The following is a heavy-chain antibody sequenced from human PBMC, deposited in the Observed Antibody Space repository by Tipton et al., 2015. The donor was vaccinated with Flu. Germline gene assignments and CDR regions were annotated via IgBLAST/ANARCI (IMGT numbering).Heavy chain of an antibody. V-gene: IGHV4-61*01. CDR3: ARYGTYDGSRYFQH. CDR2: IYYSGST. D-gene: IGHD1-26*01. CDR1: GGSISSYTYY. J-gene: IGHJ1*01. Sequence: TLSLTCTVSGGSISSYTYYWGWFRQSPGTGLEWIGYIYYSGSTNYNPSLKSRVTISVDTSKNQFSLKLSSVTAADTAVYYCARYGTYDGSRYFQHWGQSTLVTVSS.